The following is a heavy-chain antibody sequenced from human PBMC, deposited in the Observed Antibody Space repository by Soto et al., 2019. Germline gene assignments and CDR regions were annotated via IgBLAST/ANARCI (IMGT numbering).Heavy chain of an antibody. CDR2: INHSGST. J-gene: IGHJ5*02. V-gene: IGHV4-34*01. CDR1: GGSFSGYY. Sequence: SETLSLTCAVYGGSFSGYYWSWIRQPPGKGLEWIGEINHSGSTNYNPSLKSRVTISVDTSKNQFSLKLSSVTAADTAVYYCARGTGARRWFDPWGQGTLVTVSS. CDR3: ARGTGARRWFDP.